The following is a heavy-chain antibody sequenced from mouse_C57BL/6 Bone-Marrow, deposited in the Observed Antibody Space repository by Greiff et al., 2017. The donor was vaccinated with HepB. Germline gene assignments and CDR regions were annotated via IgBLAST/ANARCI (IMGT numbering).Heavy chain of an antibody. D-gene: IGHD2-1*01. V-gene: IGHV1-42*01. CDR3: AKGDYGNYLYYYAMDY. J-gene: IGHJ4*01. Sequence: EVQLQQSGPELVKPGASVKISCKASGYSFTGYYMNWVKQSPEKSLEWIGEINPSTGGTTYNQKFKAKATLTVDKSSSTAYMQLKSLTSDDSAVYYCAKGDYGNYLYYYAMDYWGQGTSVTVSS. CDR1: GYSFTGYY. CDR2: INPSTGGT.